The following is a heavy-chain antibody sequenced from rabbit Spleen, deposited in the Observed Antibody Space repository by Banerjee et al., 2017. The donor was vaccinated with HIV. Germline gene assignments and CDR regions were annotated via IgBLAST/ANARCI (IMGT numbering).Heavy chain of an antibody. V-gene: IGHV1S45*01. Sequence: QEQLEESGGGLVQPEGSLTLTCTASGFTISSSDYMCWVRQAPGKGLEWIGCIYVGSGTTHYASWAKGRFTMYKTSSTTVTLQLTSLTAADTATYFCARSGYVGGDYTWDLWGPGHPGHRL. J-gene: IGHJ4*01. CDR2: IYVGSGTT. CDR3: ARSGYVGGDYTWDL. D-gene: IGHD1-1*01. CDR1: GFTISSSDY.